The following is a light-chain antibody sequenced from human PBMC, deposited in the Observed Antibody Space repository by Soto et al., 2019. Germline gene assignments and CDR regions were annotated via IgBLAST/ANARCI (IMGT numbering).Light chain of an antibody. V-gene: IGKV1-5*03. Sequence: DIQMTQSPSTLSASVGDTVTITCRASETISSWLAWFQQKPGKAPKLLIQKASILKSGVPSRFSGSESGTEFTLTISSLQPDDFAYYFCQQYSAKWSFGQGTKVEIK. CDR3: QQYSAKWS. J-gene: IGKJ1*01. CDR1: ETISSW. CDR2: KAS.